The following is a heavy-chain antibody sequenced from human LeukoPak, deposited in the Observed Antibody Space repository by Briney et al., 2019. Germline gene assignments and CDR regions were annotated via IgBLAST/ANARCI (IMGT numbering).Heavy chain of an antibody. J-gene: IGHJ6*03. D-gene: IGHD3-10*01. CDR3: AKDPTSRGVYYYYYMDV. CDR1: GFTFSSYA. CDR2: ITGSGGST. Sequence: GGSLRLSCAASGFTFSSYAMSWVRQAPGKGLEWVSAITGSGGSTYYADSVKGRFTISRDNSKNTLYLQMNSLRAEDTAVYYCAKDPTSRGVYYYYYMDVWGKGTTVTVSS. V-gene: IGHV3-23*01.